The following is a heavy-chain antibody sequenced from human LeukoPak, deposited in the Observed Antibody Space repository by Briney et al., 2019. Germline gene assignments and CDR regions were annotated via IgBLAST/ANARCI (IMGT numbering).Heavy chain of an antibody. V-gene: IGHV3-30*03. J-gene: IGHJ4*02. CDR3: ARSRPGGMIVVVTPLDY. D-gene: IGHD3-22*01. Sequence: PGGSLRLSCAASGFTFSSYGMHWVRQAPGKGLEWVAVISYDGSNKYHADSVKGRFTISRDNSKNTLYLQMNSLRAEDTAVYYCARSRPGGMIVVVTPLDYWGQGTLVTVSS. CDR1: GFTFSSYG. CDR2: ISYDGSNK.